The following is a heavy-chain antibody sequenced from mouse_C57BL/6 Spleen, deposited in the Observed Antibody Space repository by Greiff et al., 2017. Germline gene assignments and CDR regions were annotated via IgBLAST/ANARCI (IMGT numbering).Heavy chain of an antibody. CDR3: SYYDGSRGVMDY. CDR2: IDPETGGT. J-gene: IGHJ4*01. CDR1: GYTFTDYE. V-gene: IGHV1-15*01. Sequence: VQLQESGAELVRPGASVTLSCKASGYTFTDYEMHWVKQTPVHGLEWIGAIDPETGGTAYNQKFQGKAILTADKSSSTAYMELRSLTSEASAVYYCSYYDGSRGVMDYWGQGTSVTVSS. D-gene: IGHD1-1*01.